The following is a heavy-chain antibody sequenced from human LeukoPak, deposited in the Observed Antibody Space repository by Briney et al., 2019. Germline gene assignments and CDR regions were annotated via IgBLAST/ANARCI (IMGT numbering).Heavy chain of an antibody. CDR2: NYYSGST. CDR3: ARLTSFHYFDY. D-gene: IGHD3-3*01. J-gene: IGHJ4*02. CDR1: GGSISSGSYY. Sequence: SETLSLTCTVSGGSISSGSYYWGWIRQPPGKGLEWIGSNYYSGSTYYNPSLKSRVTISVDTSKNQFSLKLSSVTAADTAVYYCARLTSFHYFDYWGQGTLVTVSS. V-gene: IGHV4-39*01.